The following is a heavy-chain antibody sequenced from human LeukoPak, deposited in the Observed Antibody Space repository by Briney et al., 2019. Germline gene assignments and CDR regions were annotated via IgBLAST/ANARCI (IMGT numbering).Heavy chain of an antibody. CDR1: GFTFSSYA. D-gene: IGHD1-1*01. Sequence: GRSLRLSCAASGFTFSSYAMSWVRQAPGKGLEWVSAISGSGGSTYYADSVKGRFTISRDNSKNTLYLQMNSLRAEDTAVYYCAKAGYNWNSLDYWGQGTLVTVSS. CDR3: AKAGYNWNSLDY. CDR2: ISGSGGST. V-gene: IGHV3-23*01. J-gene: IGHJ4*02.